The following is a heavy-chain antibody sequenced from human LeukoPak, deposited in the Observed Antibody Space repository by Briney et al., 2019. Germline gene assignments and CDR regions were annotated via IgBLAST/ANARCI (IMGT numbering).Heavy chain of an antibody. CDR3: ARCGYSGYDYDY. CDR1: GDSIRSSSYY. V-gene: IGHV4-39*07. Sequence: SETLSLTCTVSGDSIRSSSYYWGWIRQPPGKGLEWIGTIYYSGSTNYNPSLKSRVTISVDKSKNQFSLKLSSVTAADTAVYYCARCGYSGYDYDYWGQGTLVTVSS. D-gene: IGHD5-12*01. CDR2: IYYSGST. J-gene: IGHJ4*02.